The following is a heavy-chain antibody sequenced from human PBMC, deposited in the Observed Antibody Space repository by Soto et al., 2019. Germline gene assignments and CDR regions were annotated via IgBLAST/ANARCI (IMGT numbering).Heavy chain of an antibody. J-gene: IGHJ4*02. D-gene: IGHD3-3*01. CDR1: GYNFATYW. CDR2: IYPGDSDT. V-gene: IGHV5-51*01. Sequence: GESLKISCKGSGYNFATYWIGWVRQMPGKGLEWMGIIYPGDSDTRYSPSFQGQVTISADKSISTAYLQWSSLKASDSAMYYCARLWSLTLGYFDYWGQGTLVTVSS. CDR3: ARLWSLTLGYFDY.